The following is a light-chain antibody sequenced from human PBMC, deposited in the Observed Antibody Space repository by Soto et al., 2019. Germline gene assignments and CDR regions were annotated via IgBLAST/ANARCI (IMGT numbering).Light chain of an antibody. CDR1: QIIFDW. V-gene: IGKV1-5*01. J-gene: IGKJ5*01. CDR2: DAS. CDR3: QQYYNYPAI. Sequence: DIQMTQSPSTLSASVGDRVTITCRASQIIFDWLAWYQQKPGKAPKLLIYDASSLQSGVPSRFSGSGSGTDFTLTISSLQPDEFATYYCQQYYNYPAIFGQGTRLEIK.